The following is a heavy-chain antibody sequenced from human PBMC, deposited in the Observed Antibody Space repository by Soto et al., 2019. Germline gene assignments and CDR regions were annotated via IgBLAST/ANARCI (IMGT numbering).Heavy chain of an antibody. Sequence: PSETLSLTCAVYGGSFSGYYWNCIRQPPGKGLEWIGEINHSGSTNYNPSLKSRVTISVDTSKNQFSLKLSSVTAADTAVYYCARGYGRHFDYWGQGTLVTVSS. CDR3: ARGYGRHFDY. D-gene: IGHD3-10*01. CDR1: GGSFSGYY. V-gene: IGHV4-34*01. CDR2: INHSGST. J-gene: IGHJ4*02.